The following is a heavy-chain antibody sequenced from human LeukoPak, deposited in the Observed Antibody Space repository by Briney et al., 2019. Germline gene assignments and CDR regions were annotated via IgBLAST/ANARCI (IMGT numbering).Heavy chain of an antibody. J-gene: IGHJ4*02. Sequence: GGSLRLSCAASGLTFRNYWMSWVRQAPGGGLEWVSAMSGSGGRTYYADSVKGRFTISRDNSKNTLYLQMNSLRAEDTAVYYCAKWGCSGGSCYPFDYWGQGTLVTVSS. CDR2: MSGSGGRT. V-gene: IGHV3-23*01. D-gene: IGHD2-15*01. CDR3: AKWGCSGGSCYPFDY. CDR1: GLTFRNYW.